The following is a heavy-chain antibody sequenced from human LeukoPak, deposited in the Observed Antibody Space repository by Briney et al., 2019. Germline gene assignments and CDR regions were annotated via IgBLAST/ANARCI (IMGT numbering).Heavy chain of an antibody. Sequence: PGGSLRLSCVASGLTFSNYAMSWVRQAPGKGLEWVSAVSGNGGTTYYADSVKGRFTISRDNSKNTLYLQMNSLRIDDTAVYYCARGYCTNTSCYFAWFDPWGQGTLVTVSS. CDR1: GLTFSNYA. J-gene: IGHJ5*02. V-gene: IGHV3-23*01. CDR3: ARGYCTNTSCYFAWFDP. CDR2: VSGNGGTT. D-gene: IGHD2-2*01.